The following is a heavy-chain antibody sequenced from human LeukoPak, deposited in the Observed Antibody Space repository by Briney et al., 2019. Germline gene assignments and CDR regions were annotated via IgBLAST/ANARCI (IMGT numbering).Heavy chain of an antibody. V-gene: IGHV3-7*01. D-gene: IGHD1-7*01. CDR2: IMQDGSEK. CDR1: GIPFRRYW. CDR3: ARDDRVRGRTNDY. J-gene: IGHJ4*02. Sequence: PGGSLRIPCAALGIPFRRYWMSWVRQAPGKGLEWVANIMQDGSEKYYVDSVKCRITISRDNAKNSLYLQMNSLRAEDTAMFYCARDDRVRGRTNDYWGQGTLVTVSS.